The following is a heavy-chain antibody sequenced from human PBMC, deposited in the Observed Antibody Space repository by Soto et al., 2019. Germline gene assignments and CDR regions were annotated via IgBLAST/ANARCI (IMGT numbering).Heavy chain of an antibody. CDR2: ISADNDNT. D-gene: IGHD5-12*01. Sequence: VQLVQSGGEVRKPGASVTVSCRASGYTFTKYGISWVRQAPGQGLEWMGWISADNDNTNYAQNLQGRVTMTTDTSTSTAYMQLRSLRSDVTAVYFCARVTSGYDYGLFDCGGQGTLVTVSS. CDR1: GYTFTKYG. CDR3: ARVTSGYDYGLFDC. V-gene: IGHV1-18*01. J-gene: IGHJ4*02.